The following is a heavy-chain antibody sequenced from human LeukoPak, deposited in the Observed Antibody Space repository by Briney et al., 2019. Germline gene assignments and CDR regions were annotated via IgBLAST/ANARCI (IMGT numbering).Heavy chain of an antibody. D-gene: IGHD1-14*01. J-gene: IGHJ5*02. CDR2: IKRDGSEK. Sequence: PGGSLRLSCAASGFTFSSYWMTWVRQAPGKGLERVANIKRDGSEKYYVDSVKGRFTFSRDNAKNSLYLQMNSLRAEDTAVYYCARGTSGAFDRWGQGTLVTVSS. V-gene: IGHV3-7*01. CDR3: ARGTSGAFDR. CDR1: GFTFSSYW.